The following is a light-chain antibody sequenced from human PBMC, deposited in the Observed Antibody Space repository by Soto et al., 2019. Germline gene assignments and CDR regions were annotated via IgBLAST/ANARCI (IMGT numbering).Light chain of an antibody. CDR2: EVN. CDR3: NSFVNNILH. Sequence: QSALTQPASVSGSPVQSITISVTGTSSDVGDHFSVSWYPHIPGKDPKLMIYEVNNRPSGISSRFSGSRSGGTAALTSSGLQTDDDARDYCNSFVNNILHFGGGTKVTVL. V-gene: IGLV2-14*01. CDR1: SSDVGDHFS. J-gene: IGLJ2*01.